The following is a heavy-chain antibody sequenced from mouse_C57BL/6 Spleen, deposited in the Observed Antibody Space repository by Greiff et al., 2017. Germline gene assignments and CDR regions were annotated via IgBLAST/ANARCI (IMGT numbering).Heavy chain of an antibody. CDR3: AREGVLRPGAMDV. J-gene: IGHJ1*03. CDR2: IYPGNGDT. V-gene: IGHV1-82*01. CDR1: GYAFSSSW. Sequence: QVQLKESGPELVKPGASVKISCKASGYAFSSSWMNWVKQRPGKGLEWIGRIYPGNGDTNYNGKFKGKATLTADKSSSTAYMQLSSLTSEDSAVYFCAREGVLRPGAMDVWGKGTTVTVSS. D-gene: IGHD1-2*01.